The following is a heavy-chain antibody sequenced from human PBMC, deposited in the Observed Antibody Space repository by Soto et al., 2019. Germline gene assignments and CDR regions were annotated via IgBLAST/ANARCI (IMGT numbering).Heavy chain of an antibody. V-gene: IGHV3-23*01. J-gene: IGHJ4*02. Sequence: GSLRLSCAASGFTFSSYAMSWVRQAPGNGREWVSAISGSGDSTYNADTVKGRFTIYRANAATTLYLQMNSLRAAATAVYYCAKVGEAYRSSTSCWSRYWGQGTLVTVSS. D-gene: IGHD2-2*01. CDR1: GFTFSSYA. CDR3: AKVGEAYRSSTSCWSRY. CDR2: ISGSGDST.